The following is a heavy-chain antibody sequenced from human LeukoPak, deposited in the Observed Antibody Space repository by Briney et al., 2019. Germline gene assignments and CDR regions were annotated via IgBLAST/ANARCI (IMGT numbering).Heavy chain of an antibody. V-gene: IGHV3-9*01. CDR3: AKDISCSSTSCYGGFDY. CDR2: ISWNSGSI. CDR1: GFTFDDYA. D-gene: IGHD2-2*01. Sequence: GGSLRLSCAASGFTFDDYAMHWVRQAPGKGLEWVSGISWNSGSIGYADSVKGRFTISRDNAKNSLYLQMNSRRAEDTALYYCAKDISCSSTSCYGGFDYWGQGTLVTVSS. J-gene: IGHJ4*02.